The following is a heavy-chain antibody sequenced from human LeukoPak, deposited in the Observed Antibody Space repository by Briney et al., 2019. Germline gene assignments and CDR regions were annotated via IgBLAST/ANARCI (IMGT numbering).Heavy chain of an antibody. Sequence: SETLSLTCTVSGGSTSSDYWSWIRQSPGKGLEWVGYVYNSGDTGKNPSLKSRVTTLLDTSKNQCSLKLTSVIAADTAVYYCARLKLGAYFDLWGRGTLVTVSS. CDR3: ARLKLGAYFDL. CDR2: VYNSGDT. CDR1: GGSTSSDY. D-gene: IGHD3-16*01. V-gene: IGHV4-59*08. J-gene: IGHJ2*01.